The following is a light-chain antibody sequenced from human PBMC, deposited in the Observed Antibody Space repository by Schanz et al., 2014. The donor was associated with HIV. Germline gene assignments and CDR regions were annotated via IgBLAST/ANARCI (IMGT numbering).Light chain of an antibody. J-gene: IGLJ1*01. V-gene: IGLV2-14*03. CDR2: DVS. Sequence: QSALTQPASVSGAPGQSITISCTGTSSDVGGYNYSPWSQQHPGKAPKLMIYDVSYRPSGVSNRFSGSKSGNTASLTISGLQAEDEADYYCSSYTSSSALYVFGTGTKLTVL. CDR1: SSDVGGYNY. CDR3: SSYTSSSALYV.